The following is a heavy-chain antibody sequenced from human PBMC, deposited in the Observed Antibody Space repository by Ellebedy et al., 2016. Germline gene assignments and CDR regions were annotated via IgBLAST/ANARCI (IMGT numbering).Heavy chain of an antibody. V-gene: IGHV3-15*01. D-gene: IGHD4-17*01. CDR3: TTGDYHDYGDYG. J-gene: IGHJ4*02. CDR2: IKSKTDGGTT. CDR1: GFTFSNAW. Sequence: GESLKISXAASGFTFSNAWMSWVRQAPGKGLEWVGRIKSKTDGGTTDYAAPVKGRFTISRDDSKNTLYLQMNSLKTEDTAVYYCTTGDYHDYGDYGWGQGTLVTVSS.